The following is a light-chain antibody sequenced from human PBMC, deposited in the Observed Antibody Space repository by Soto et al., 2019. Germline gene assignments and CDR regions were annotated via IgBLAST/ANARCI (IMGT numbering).Light chain of an antibody. V-gene: IGKV3-11*01. Sequence: ERVWTQSPATLSLFPGDRATLSCRASQSISSNLAWYQQKPGQAHRLLIYDASNRATGIPARFSGSGSGTDFTLTISSLEPEDFAVYYCQQRSRWPPVTFGQGTRLEIK. J-gene: IGKJ5*01. CDR3: QQRSRWPPVT. CDR1: QSISSN. CDR2: DAS.